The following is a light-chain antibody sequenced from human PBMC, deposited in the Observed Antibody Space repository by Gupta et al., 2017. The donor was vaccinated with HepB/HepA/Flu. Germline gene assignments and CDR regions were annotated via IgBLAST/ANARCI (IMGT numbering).Light chain of an antibody. CDR3: MTWHISTWV. CDR2: YTSDSDK. Sequence: QAVLTQPSSLSASPGASASLTCPFRSGVNVATYRIYWYQQKPGSPPQFLLSYTSDSDKQQGSGVPSRFSGSKVVSANAGILLISGLQSEDEADYYCMTWHISTWVFGGGTKLTVL. CDR1: SGVNVATYR. V-gene: IGLV5-45*02. J-gene: IGLJ3*02.